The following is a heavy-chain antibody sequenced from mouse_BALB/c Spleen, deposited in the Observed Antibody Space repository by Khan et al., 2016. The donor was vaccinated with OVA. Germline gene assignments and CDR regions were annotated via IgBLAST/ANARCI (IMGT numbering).Heavy chain of an antibody. CDR1: GYTFPTAG. Sequence: QIQLVQSGPELKKPGETVRISCKASGYTFPTAGIQWVQKMPGKGLKWIGWINTHSGVPKYAEDFKGRFAFSLEISVHTAYLQITNLKNEDTATYFCARGRAAYYRNDGGAMEYWGQGTSVTVAS. D-gene: IGHD2-14*01. CDR2: INTHSGVP. CDR3: ARGRAAYYRNDGGAMEY. V-gene: IGHV9-4*02. J-gene: IGHJ4*01.